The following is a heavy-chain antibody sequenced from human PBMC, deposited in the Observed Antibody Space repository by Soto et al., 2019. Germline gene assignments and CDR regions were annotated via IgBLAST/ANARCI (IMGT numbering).Heavy chain of an antibody. V-gene: IGHV4-4*02. CDR3: GAVAGTFSFDY. CDR1: GGSISSSNW. CDR2: IYHSGST. J-gene: IGHJ4*02. Sequence: SETLSLTCSVSGGSISSSNWWSWVRQPPGKGLEWIGEIYHSGSTNYNPSLKSRVTISVDKSKNQFSLKLSSVTAADTAVYYCGAVAGTFSFDYWGQGTLVTVSS. D-gene: IGHD6-19*01.